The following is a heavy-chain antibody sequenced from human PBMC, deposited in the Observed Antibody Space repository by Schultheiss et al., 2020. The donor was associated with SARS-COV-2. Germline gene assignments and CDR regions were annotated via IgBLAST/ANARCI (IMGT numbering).Heavy chain of an antibody. D-gene: IGHD2-2*01. V-gene: IGHV3-21*01. CDR2: ISSSSSYI. CDR3: FGYSSSRRGSAFDY. J-gene: IGHJ4*02. Sequence: GGSLRLSCAASGFTFSSYSMNWVRQAPGKGLEWVSSISSSSSYIYYADSVKGRFTISRDNAKNSLYLRMNSLRAEDTAVYYCFGYSSSRRGSAFDYWGQGTLVTVSS. CDR1: GFTFSSYS.